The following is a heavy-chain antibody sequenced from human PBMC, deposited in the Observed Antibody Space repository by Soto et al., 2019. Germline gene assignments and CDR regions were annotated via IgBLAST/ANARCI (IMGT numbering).Heavy chain of an antibody. Sequence: QVQLVESGGNLVQPGGSLRLSCVASGFSFKDYYMTWFRQAPGKGLEFVSYISGSGSDPTYADSVKGRFTSSRDNAKNSLYLLMNNLRAEDTAVYYCARPTRFPGDWGQGTLVTVSS. CDR2: ISGSGSDP. CDR1: GFSFKDYY. J-gene: IGHJ4*02. CDR3: ARPTRFPGD. V-gene: IGHV3-11*05. D-gene: IGHD3-16*01.